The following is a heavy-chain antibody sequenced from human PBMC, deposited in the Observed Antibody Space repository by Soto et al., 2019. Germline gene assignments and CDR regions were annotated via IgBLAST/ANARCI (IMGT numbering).Heavy chain of an antibody. CDR1: GFPLSTYG. CDR2: ITGTGGNT. J-gene: IGHJ6*02. Sequence: GGSLRLSCAASGFPLSTYGMTRVRQAPGKGLEWVSAITGTGGNTYYVDSVKGRFTSSRDNSKNMLYLQVNSLRVEDTAVYYCARIRGYWYGLDVWGQGTTVTVSS. CDR3: ARIRGYWYGLDV. V-gene: IGHV3-23*01.